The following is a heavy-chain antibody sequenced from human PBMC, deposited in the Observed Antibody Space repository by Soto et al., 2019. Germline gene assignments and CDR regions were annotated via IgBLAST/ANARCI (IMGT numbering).Heavy chain of an antibody. J-gene: IGHJ5*02. Sequence: GGSLRLSCAASGFTFSSYAMSWVRQAPGKGLEWVSAISGSGGSTYYADSVKGRFTISRDNSKNTLYLQMNSLRAEDTAVYYCAKVPPRGYSGYDLLENWFDPWGQGTLVTVSS. CDR1: GFTFSSYA. CDR3: AKVPPRGYSGYDLLENWFDP. V-gene: IGHV3-23*01. D-gene: IGHD5-12*01. CDR2: ISGSGGST.